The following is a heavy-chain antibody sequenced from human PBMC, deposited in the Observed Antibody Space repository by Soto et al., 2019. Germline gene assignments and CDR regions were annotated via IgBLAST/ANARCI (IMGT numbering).Heavy chain of an antibody. D-gene: IGHD2-2*01. CDR2: INAGNGNT. CDR1: GYTFTTYA. V-gene: IGHV1-3*01. Sequence: QVQLVQSGAEVKKPGASVKVSCKASGYTFTTYAIHWVRQAPGQRLEWMGWINAGNGNTKYSQNFQDRVTFARDTSASTAYMQLSSLRSEDTAMYYCARSDWSTNGCYRPFDNWGQGTLVTVST. CDR3: ARSDWSTNGCYRPFDN. J-gene: IGHJ4*02.